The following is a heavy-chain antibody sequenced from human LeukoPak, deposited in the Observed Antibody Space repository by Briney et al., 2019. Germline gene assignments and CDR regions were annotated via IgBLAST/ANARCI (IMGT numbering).Heavy chain of an antibody. CDR3: ARVGTVTTTYFYYYYMDV. CDR2: INAGNGNT. J-gene: IGHJ6*03. Sequence: GASVKVSCKASGYTFTSYAMHWVRQAPGQRLEWMGWINAGNGNTKYSQKFQGRVTITRDTSASTAYMELSSLRSEDTAVYYCARVGTVTTTYFYYYYMDVWGKGTTVTVSS. CDR1: GYTFTSYA. D-gene: IGHD4-17*01. V-gene: IGHV1-3*01.